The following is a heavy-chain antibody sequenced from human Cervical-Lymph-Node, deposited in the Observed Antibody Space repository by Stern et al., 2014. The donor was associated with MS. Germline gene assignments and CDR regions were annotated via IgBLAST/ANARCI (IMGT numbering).Heavy chain of an antibody. CDR2: ITSDGSST. J-gene: IGHJ4*02. D-gene: IGHD5-12*01. CDR3: ARGAPGYQDY. CDR1: GFTFSNYW. V-gene: IGHV3-74*02. Sequence: EVQLVESGGGLVQPGGSLRLSCAASGFTFSNYWMHWVRQAPGKGLVWVSRITSDGSSTSNADSVKGRFTISRDNAKNTLYLQMNSLRAEDTAVYYCARGAPGYQDYWGQGTLVTVSS.